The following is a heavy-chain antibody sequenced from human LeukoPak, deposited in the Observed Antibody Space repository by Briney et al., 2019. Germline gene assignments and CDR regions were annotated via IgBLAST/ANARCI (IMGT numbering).Heavy chain of an antibody. CDR1: GGTFSSYA. Sequence: GASVKVSCKASGGTFSSYAISWVRQAPGQGLEWMGGIIPIFGTANYAQKFQGRVTITADESTSTAYMELCSLRSEDTAVYYCARAGILDILTGSLNWFDPWGQGTLVTVSS. J-gene: IGHJ5*02. V-gene: IGHV1-69*13. CDR3: ARAGILDILTGSLNWFDP. CDR2: IIPIFGTA. D-gene: IGHD3-9*01.